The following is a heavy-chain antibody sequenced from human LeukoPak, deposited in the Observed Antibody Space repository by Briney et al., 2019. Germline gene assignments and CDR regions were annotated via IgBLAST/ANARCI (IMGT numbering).Heavy chain of an antibody. V-gene: IGHV3-64D*08. CDR3: AIAAALST. CDR2: ISSTGGST. CDR1: GFTFSSYA. J-gene: IGHJ5*02. D-gene: IGHD6-13*01. Sequence: GGSLRLSCSGSGFTFSSYAIHWVRQAPGKGLQYVSAISSTGGSTYYADSVKGRFTISRDNAKNTLYLQMSSLRADDTAVYYCAIAAALSTWGQGTLVTVSS.